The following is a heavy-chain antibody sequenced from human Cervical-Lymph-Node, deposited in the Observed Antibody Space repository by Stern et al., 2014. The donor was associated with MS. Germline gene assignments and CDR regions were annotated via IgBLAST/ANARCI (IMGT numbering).Heavy chain of an antibody. CDR1: GFSFSTYW. D-gene: IGHD3-10*02. V-gene: IGHV3-74*01. CDR3: AREGVLYSENFDS. J-gene: IGHJ4*02. CDR2: IKSDGSVT. Sequence: EVQLVESWGGLVQPGGSLRLSCEASGFSFSTYWMHWVRQVPGKGLVWVARIKSDGSVTDYADSVKGRFTISKDNAKNTLYLQMNSLRADDTALYYCAREGVLYSENFDSWGQGTLVTVSS.